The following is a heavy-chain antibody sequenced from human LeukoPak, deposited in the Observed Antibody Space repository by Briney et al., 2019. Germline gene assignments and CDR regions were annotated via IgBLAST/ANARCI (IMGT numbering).Heavy chain of an antibody. J-gene: IGHJ4*02. Sequence: GASVKVSCKTSGYFFPSYGISWVRQAPGQGLEWIGRITPSNGNTHYAQNFQGRVTVTTDTSTSTVYMELGSLRSDDTAVYYCARDGYYDILTGTDFWGQGTLVTVSS. D-gene: IGHD3-9*01. V-gene: IGHV1-18*01. CDR1: GYFFPSYG. CDR3: ARDGYYDILTGTDF. CDR2: ITPSNGNT.